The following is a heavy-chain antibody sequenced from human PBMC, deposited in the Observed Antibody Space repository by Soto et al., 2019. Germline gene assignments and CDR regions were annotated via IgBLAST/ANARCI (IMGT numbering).Heavy chain of an antibody. CDR3: ARSRGRSWSGWFDH. CDR1: GYTFTSYD. Sequence: ASVKVSCKASGYTFTSYDINWVRRATLQVLEWMVCMNPNSGNTGYAQKFQGRVTMTRNTSISTAYMELSSLRSEDTAVYYCARSRGRSWSGWFDHWGQGTLATVS. CDR2: MNPNSGNT. J-gene: IGHJ5*02. D-gene: IGHD6-13*01. V-gene: IGHV1-8*01.